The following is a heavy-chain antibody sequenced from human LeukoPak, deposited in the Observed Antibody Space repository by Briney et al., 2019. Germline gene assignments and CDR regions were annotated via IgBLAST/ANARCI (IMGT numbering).Heavy chain of an antibody. CDR1: GFTFSSYD. V-gene: IGHV3-13*01. J-gene: IGHJ6*04. D-gene: IGHD1-26*01. CDR2: IGTAGDT. Sequence: PGGSLRLSCAASGFTFSSYDMHWVRQATGKGLEWVSAIGTAGDTYYPGSVKGRFTISRDNAKNSLYLQMNSLRAEDTAVYYCASTMGATSFLDVWGKGTTVTVSS. CDR3: ASTMGATSFLDV.